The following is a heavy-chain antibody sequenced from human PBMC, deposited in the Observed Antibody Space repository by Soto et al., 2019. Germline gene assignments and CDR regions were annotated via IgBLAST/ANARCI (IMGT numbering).Heavy chain of an antibody. V-gene: IGHV6-1*01. CDR1: GDSVSSNRAA. D-gene: IGHD2-15*01. J-gene: IGHJ4*02. Sequence: SQTLSLTCAISGDSVSSNRAAWNWIRQSSSRGLEWLGRTYFRSKWYTGYAPSVKSRITISPDTSKNQFSLQLTSVTPDDTAVYYCTDLDMQYWGQGTLVTFSS. CDR3: TDLDMQY. CDR2: TYFRSKWYT.